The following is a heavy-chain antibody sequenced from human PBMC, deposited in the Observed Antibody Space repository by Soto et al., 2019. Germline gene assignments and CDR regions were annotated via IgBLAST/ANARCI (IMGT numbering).Heavy chain of an antibody. V-gene: IGHV4-61*01. CDR3: ARTTAVPNTLRSRYFFDY. CDR2: VYYSGTT. D-gene: IGHD4-17*01. CDR1: GGSVIKKTYY. J-gene: IGHJ4*02. Sequence: XETLSLTCSVSGGSVIKKTYYWSWIRQPPGKRLEWIGYVYYSGTTNYNPSLKSRVTISVDLSKNQFSLRLSSVTTADTALYYCARTTAVPNTLRSRYFFDYWGQGTLVTAPQ.